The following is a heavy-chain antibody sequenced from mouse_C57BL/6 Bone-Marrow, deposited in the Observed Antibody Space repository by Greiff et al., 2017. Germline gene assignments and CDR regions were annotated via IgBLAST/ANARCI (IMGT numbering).Heavy chain of an antibody. D-gene: IGHD2-3*01. V-gene: IGHV1-72*01. CDR3: ARWGYYVHAWFAY. Sequence: QVQLQQPGAELVKPGASVKLSCKASGYTFTSYWMHWVKQRPGRGLEWIGRIDPNSGGTKYNEKFKSKATLTVDKPSSTAYMQLRSLTSEDSAVYYCARWGYYVHAWFAYWGQGTRVTVSA. J-gene: IGHJ3*01. CDR2: IDPNSGGT. CDR1: GYTFTSYW.